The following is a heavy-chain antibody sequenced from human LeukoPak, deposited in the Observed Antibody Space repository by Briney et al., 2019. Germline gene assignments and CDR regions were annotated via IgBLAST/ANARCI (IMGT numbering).Heavy chain of an antibody. CDR1: GYTLTSYG. Sequence: ASVKVSCKASGYTLTSYGISWVRQAPGQGLEWIGWISAYNGNTNYAQKLQGRVTMTTDTSTSTAYMELRSLRSDDTAVYYCARDRGRYFDWLPFDYWGQGTLVTVSS. CDR2: ISAYNGNT. J-gene: IGHJ4*02. V-gene: IGHV1-18*01. CDR3: ARDRGRYFDWLPFDY. D-gene: IGHD3-9*01.